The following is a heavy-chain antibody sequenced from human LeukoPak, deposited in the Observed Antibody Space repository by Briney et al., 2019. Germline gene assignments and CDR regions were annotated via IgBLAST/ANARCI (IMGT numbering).Heavy chain of an antibody. Sequence: GGSLRLFCAASGFPFSSYAMSWVRQAPGKGLEGVSAISGSGGSTYYADSVKGRFTISRDNSKNTLFLQMNSLRAEDTAVYSCAKGNYYYGSGNRFSNYFDSWGQGTLVAVSS. D-gene: IGHD3-10*01. CDR1: GFPFSSYA. J-gene: IGHJ4*02. V-gene: IGHV3-23*01. CDR2: ISGSGGST. CDR3: AKGNYYYGSGNRFSNYFDS.